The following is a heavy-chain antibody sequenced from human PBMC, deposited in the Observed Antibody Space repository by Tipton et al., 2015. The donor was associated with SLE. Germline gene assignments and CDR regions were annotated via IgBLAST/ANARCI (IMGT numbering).Heavy chain of an antibody. J-gene: IGHJ3*02. V-gene: IGHV4-31*03. Sequence: TLSLTFTVSGGSISSGGYYWSWIRQHPGKGLEWIGYIYYSGSTYYNPSLKSRVTISVDTSKNQFSLKLSSVTAADTAVYYCAREEENDFWSGGDAFDIWGQGTMVTVSS. CDR3: AREEENDFWSGGDAFDI. D-gene: IGHD3-3*01. CDR2: IYYSGST. CDR1: GGSISSGGYY.